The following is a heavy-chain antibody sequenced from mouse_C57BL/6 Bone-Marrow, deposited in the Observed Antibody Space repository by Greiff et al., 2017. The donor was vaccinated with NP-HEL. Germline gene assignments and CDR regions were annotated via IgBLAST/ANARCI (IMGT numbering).Heavy chain of an antibody. CDR2: IRNKANNHAT. D-gene: IGHD1-1*01. V-gene: IGHV6-6*01. CDR3: TAGSSYCWYFDV. J-gene: IGHJ1*03. CDR1: GFTFSDAW. Sequence: EVKLVESGGGLVQPGGSMKLSCAASGFTFSDAWMDWVRQSPEKGLEWVAEIRNKANNHATYYAESVKGRFTISRDDSKSSVYLQMNSLRAEDTGIYYCTAGSSYCWYFDVWGTGTTVTVSS.